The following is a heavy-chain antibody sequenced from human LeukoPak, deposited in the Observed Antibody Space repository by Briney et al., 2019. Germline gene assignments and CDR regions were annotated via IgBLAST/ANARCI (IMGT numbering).Heavy chain of an antibody. V-gene: IGHV5-51*01. Sequence: GESLKISCKGSGYSFTDYWIAWVRQMPGQRLEWMGLIYPRDSEIRNSPSFQGQVTISADKSINTAYLQWSSLKASDTAMYYCARVSRITMVRGAMDAWGQGTPVTVSS. CDR1: GYSFTDYW. D-gene: IGHD3-10*01. CDR3: ARVSRITMVRGAMDA. CDR2: IYPRDSEI. J-gene: IGHJ6*02.